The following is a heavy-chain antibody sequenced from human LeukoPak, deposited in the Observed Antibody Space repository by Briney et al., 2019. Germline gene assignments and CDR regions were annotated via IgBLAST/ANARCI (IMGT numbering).Heavy chain of an antibody. D-gene: IGHD2-2*01. J-gene: IGHJ5*02. CDR3: ARDPGLVVVPAANNWFDP. CDR2: INPNSGGT. V-gene: IGHV1-2*06. CDR1: GYTFTGYY. Sequence: ASVKVSCKASGYTFTGYYMHWLQQAPGQGLEWMGRINPNSGGTNYALKFQGRVTMTRDTSISTAYMELSRLRSDDTAVYYCARDPGLVVVPAANNWFDPWGQGTLVTVSS.